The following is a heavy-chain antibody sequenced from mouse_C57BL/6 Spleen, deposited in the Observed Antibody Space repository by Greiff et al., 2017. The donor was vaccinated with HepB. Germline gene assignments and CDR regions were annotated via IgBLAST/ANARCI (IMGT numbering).Heavy chain of an antibody. CDR3: ASDDGGYYYAMDY. CDR1: GYTFTSYW. Sequence: VQRVESGAELVKPGASVKLSCKASGYTFTSYWMHWVKQRPGRGLEWIGRIDPNSGGTKYNEKFKSKATLTVDKPSSTAYMQLSSLTSEDSAVYYCASDDGGYYYAMDYWGQGTSVTVSS. CDR2: IDPNSGGT. D-gene: IGHD2-12*01. J-gene: IGHJ4*01. V-gene: IGHV1-72*01.